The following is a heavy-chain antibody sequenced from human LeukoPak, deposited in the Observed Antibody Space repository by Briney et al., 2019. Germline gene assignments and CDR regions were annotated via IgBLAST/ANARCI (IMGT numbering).Heavy chain of an antibody. CDR3: ARDHITMVRGVIRDY. CDR2: INHSGST. V-gene: IGHV4-34*01. CDR1: GGSFSGYY. J-gene: IGHJ4*02. Sequence: PSETLSLTCAVYGGSFSGYYWSWIRQPPGKGLEWIGEINHSGSTNYNPSLKSRVTISVDTSKNQFSLKLSSVTAADTAVYYCARDHITMVRGVIRDYWGQGTLVTVSS. D-gene: IGHD3-10*01.